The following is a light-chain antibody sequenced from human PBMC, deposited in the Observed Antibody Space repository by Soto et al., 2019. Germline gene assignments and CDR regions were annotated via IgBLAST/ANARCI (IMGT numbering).Light chain of an antibody. CDR2: GTS. CDR1: QSVSSSY. J-gene: IGKJ4*01. CDR3: QQYGSSALT. Sequence: ERVLTPAPGALSLSPGERATLSCRASQSVSSSYLVWYQQRPGQPPRLLIYGTSNRAAGIPDRFTGTGSGTDFTLTIYRLEPEDSAVYYCQQYGSSALTFGGGTKV. V-gene: IGKV3-20*01.